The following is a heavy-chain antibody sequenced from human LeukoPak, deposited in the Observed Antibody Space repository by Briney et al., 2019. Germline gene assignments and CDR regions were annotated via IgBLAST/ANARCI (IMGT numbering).Heavy chain of an antibody. D-gene: IGHD6-13*01. CDR3: ARGVAAAGYMDV. Sequence: GGSLRLSCAASGFTFSSYAMHWVRQAPGKGLEWVAVISYDGSNKYYADSVKGRFTISRDNSKNTLYLQMNSLRAEDTAVYYCARGVAAAGYMDVWGKGTTVTVSS. J-gene: IGHJ6*03. CDR2: ISYDGSNK. V-gene: IGHV3-30-3*01. CDR1: GFTFSSYA.